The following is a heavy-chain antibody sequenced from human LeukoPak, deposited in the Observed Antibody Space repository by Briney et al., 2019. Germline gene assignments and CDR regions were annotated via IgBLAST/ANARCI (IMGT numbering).Heavy chain of an antibody. V-gene: IGHV1-46*01. Sequence: ASVKVSCKASGYTFTSYYMHWVRQAPGQGLEWMGIINPSGGSTSYAQKFQVRVTMTSDTSNSTVYMELSSLRSEDTAVYYCARVGQWPHYYFDYWGQGTLVTVSS. CDR2: INPSGGST. CDR1: GYTFTSYY. D-gene: IGHD6-19*01. J-gene: IGHJ4*02. CDR3: ARVGQWPHYYFDY.